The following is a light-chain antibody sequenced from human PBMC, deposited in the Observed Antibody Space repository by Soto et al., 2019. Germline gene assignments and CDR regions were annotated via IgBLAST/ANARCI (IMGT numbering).Light chain of an antibody. Sequence: DIQMTQSPSSLSASVGDRVTITCRASQGISNYLAWYQQQPGKVPKLLIYVASTLQSGVPSRFSGSGSGTDFTLTISGLQPEDVATYYCQKYNSAPWTFGQWTKVEI. CDR3: QKYNSAPWT. CDR2: VAS. J-gene: IGKJ1*01. CDR1: QGISNY. V-gene: IGKV1-27*01.